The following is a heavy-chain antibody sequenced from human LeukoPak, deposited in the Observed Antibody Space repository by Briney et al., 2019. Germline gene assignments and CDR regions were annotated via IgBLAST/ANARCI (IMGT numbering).Heavy chain of an antibody. D-gene: IGHD3-10*01. CDR1: GFTVSSNH. J-gene: IGHJ4*02. CDR2: IYSGGST. CDR3: AKNSLFTMVREVTLGY. Sequence: GGSLRLSCAASGFTVSSNHMSWVRQAPGKGLEWVSVIYSGGSTYYADSVKGRFTISRDNSKNTLYLQMNSLRAEDTAVYYCAKNSLFTMVREVTLGYWGQGTLVTVSS. V-gene: IGHV3-66*01.